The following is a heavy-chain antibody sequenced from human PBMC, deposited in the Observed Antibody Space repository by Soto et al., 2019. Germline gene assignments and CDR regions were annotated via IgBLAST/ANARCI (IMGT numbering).Heavy chain of an antibody. CDR3: GRVLWFGETQFDP. J-gene: IGHJ5*02. CDR2: IYYSGST. D-gene: IGHD3-10*01. V-gene: IGHV4-31*03. CDR1: GGSISSGGYY. Sequence: QVQLQESGPGLVKPSQTLSLTCTVSGGSISSGGYYWSWIRQHPGKGLEWIGYIYYSGSTYYNPSLKSRVNISVDTSKNPFSLKLGSVTAADTAVYYCGRVLWFGETQFDPWGQGTLVTVSS.